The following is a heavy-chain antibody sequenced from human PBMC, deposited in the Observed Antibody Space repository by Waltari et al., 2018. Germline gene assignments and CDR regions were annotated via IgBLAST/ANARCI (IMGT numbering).Heavy chain of an antibody. Sequence: QLQLQESGPGLVKPAETLSLTCTVSGDSIRSGSSYWGWIRQPPGKGLEWIWSSYYSGIPYYNPPLKGRVTLSVDPLKSQFSVRLSSVTVADTAGYYCARAWQPYYSYYYMAVWGKGTTVTISS. V-gene: IGHV4-39*07. D-gene: IGHD6-13*01. CDR3: ARAWQPYYSYYYMAV. J-gene: IGHJ6*03. CDR1: GDSIRSGSSY. CDR2: SYYSGIP.